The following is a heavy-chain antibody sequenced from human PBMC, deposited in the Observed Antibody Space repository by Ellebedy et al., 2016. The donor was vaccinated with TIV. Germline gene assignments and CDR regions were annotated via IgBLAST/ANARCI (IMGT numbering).Heavy chain of an antibody. Sequence: ASVKVSXKASGGTFSSYGISWVRQAPGQGLEWMGWISAYNGNTNYAQKLQGRVTMTTDTSTSTAYMELRSLRSDDTAVYYCARVDLSYYYDSSGFGRYDWGQGTLVTVSS. D-gene: IGHD3-22*01. CDR3: ARVDLSYYYDSSGFGRYD. CDR1: GGTFSSYG. CDR2: ISAYNGNT. V-gene: IGHV1-18*04. J-gene: IGHJ4*02.